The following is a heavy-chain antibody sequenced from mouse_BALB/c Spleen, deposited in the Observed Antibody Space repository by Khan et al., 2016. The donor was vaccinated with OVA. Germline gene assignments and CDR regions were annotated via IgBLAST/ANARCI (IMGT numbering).Heavy chain of an antibody. D-gene: IGHD6-1*01. CDR3: AREGARYNYDMEY. CDR1: GYSITSDYA. CDR2: ISSSGST. V-gene: IGHV3-2*02. J-gene: IGHJ4*01. Sequence: VQLKESGPGLVKPSQSLSLTCTVTGYSITSDYAWNWLRPFPGNKLEWMGYISSSGSTNYNPALKSRIPITRDTSKNQFFLQLNSVTPEDTATKNCAREGARYNYDMEYWGQGTAVTVSS.